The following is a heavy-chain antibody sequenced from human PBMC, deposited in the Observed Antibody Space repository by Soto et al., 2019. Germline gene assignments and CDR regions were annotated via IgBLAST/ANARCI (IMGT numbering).Heavy chain of an antibody. J-gene: IGHJ6*02. Sequence: GESLKISCKGSGCSFTRYWISWVRQMPGKGLEWMGRIDPSDSYTNYSPSFQGHVTISADKSISTAYLQWSSLKASDTAMYYCARLKWEDSLYYYYGMDVWGQGTTVTVSS. CDR1: GCSFTRYW. D-gene: IGHD1-26*01. V-gene: IGHV5-10-1*01. CDR2: IDPSDSYT. CDR3: ARLKWEDSLYYYYGMDV.